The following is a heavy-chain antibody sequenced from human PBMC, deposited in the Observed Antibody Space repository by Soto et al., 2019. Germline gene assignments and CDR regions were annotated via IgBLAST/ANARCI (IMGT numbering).Heavy chain of an antibody. J-gene: IGHJ6*02. CDR2: MNPNSGNT. CDR1: GYTFTSYD. D-gene: IGHD3-3*01. Sequence: ASVKVSCKASGYTFTSYDINWVRQATGQGLEWMGWMNPNSGNTGYAQKFQGRVTMARNTSISTAYMELSSLRSEDTAVYYCARGGGYDFWSGYYPNYYYYGMDVWGQGTTVTVSS. V-gene: IGHV1-8*01. CDR3: ARGGGYDFWSGYYPNYYYYGMDV.